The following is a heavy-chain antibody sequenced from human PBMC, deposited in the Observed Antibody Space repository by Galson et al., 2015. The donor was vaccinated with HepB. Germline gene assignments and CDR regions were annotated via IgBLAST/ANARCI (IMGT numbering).Heavy chain of an antibody. J-gene: IGHJ4*02. CDR3: ARAGPGEVYANDF. Sequence: SVKVSCKASGYTFTSYDISWVRQAPGQGLEWMGWINPNSGSTNYAQKFQGRVTMTRDTSISTAYMELSSLRSEDTAVYYCARAGPGEVYANDFWGQGTLVTVSS. V-gene: IGHV1-2*02. D-gene: IGHD2-8*01. CDR1: GYTFTSYD. CDR2: INPNSGST.